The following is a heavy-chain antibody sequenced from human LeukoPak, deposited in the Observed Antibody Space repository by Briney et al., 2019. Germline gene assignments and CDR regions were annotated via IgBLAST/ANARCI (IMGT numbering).Heavy chain of an antibody. D-gene: IGHD5-12*01. J-gene: IGHJ4*02. CDR2: INPSGGST. CDR3: AREGEIGYDLSDY. CDR1: GYTFTNYY. Sequence: WASVKVSFKASGYTFTNYYMNWVRQAPGQGLEWMGIINPSGGSTSYAQKFQGRVTVTRDTSTSTVYMELSSLRSEDTAMYYCAREGEIGYDLSDYWGQGTLVTVSS. V-gene: IGHV1-46*01.